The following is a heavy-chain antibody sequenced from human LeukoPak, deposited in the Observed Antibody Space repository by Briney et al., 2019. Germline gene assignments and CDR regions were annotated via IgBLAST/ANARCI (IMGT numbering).Heavy chain of an antibody. V-gene: IGHV4-39*07. CDR3: ARERSSSPDY. Sequence: SSETLSLTCAVSGGSISSSSYYWGWIRQPPGKGLEWIGSIYYSGSTYYNPSLKSRVTISVDTSKNQFSLKLSSVTAADTAVYYCARERSSSPDYWGQGSLVTVSS. D-gene: IGHD6-6*01. CDR2: IYYSGST. CDR1: GGSISSSSYY. J-gene: IGHJ4*02.